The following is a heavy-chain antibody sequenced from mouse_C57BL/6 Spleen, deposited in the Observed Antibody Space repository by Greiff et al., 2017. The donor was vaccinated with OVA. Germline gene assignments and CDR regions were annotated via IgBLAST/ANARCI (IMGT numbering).Heavy chain of an antibody. CDR1: GYTFTDYA. V-gene: IGHV1-67*01. CDR3: AKNAPHYYGSSYVWYFDV. CDR2: ISTYYGDA. Sequence: QVQLQQSGPELVRPGVSVKISCKGSGYTFTDYAMHWVKQSHATSLEWIGVISTYYGDASYNQKFKDKATMTVDKSSSTAYMELARLTSEDSAVYYCAKNAPHYYGSSYVWYFDVWGTGTTVTVSS. D-gene: IGHD1-1*01. J-gene: IGHJ1*03.